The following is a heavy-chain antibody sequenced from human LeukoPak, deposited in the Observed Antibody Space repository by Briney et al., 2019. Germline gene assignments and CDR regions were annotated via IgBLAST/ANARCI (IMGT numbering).Heavy chain of an antibody. CDR3: ARDLSVGTSYFDY. CDR1: GYTSTSYG. Sequence: ASVKVSCKGSGYTSTSYGISWVRQAPGQGLGWVGWISAYNGNTNYAQKLQSRVTVTTDTSTSTASMELRSLRSDDTAVYYCARDLSVGTSYFDYWGQGTLVTVSS. J-gene: IGHJ4*02. V-gene: IGHV1-18*01. D-gene: IGHD2-15*01. CDR2: ISAYNGNT.